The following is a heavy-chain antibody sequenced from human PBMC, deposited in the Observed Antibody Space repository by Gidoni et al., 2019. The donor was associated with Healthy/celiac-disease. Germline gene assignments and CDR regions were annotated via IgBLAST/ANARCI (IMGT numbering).Heavy chain of an antibody. CDR2: ISGSGGST. CDR3: AKDRIVVVPAARKSNWFDP. Sequence: EVQLLESGGGLVQPGGSLRLSCAASGFTFSRYAMSWVRQATGKGLEWVSAISGSGGSTYYADSVKGRFTISRDNSKNTLYLQMNSLRAEDTAVYYCAKDRIVVVPAARKSNWFDPWGQGTLVTVSS. D-gene: IGHD2-2*01. J-gene: IGHJ5*02. CDR1: GFTFSRYA. V-gene: IGHV3-23*01.